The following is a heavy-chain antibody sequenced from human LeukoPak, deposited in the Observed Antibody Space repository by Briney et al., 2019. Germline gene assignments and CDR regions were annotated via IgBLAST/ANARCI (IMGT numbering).Heavy chain of an antibody. CDR3: AKVRRSSPYYFDY. D-gene: IGHD6-6*01. J-gene: IGHJ4*02. CDR1: GFTFSSYS. V-gene: IGHV3-21*01. CDR2: ISSSSSYI. Sequence: GGSLRLSCAASGFTFSSYSMNWVRQAPGKGLEWVSSISSSSSYIYYADSVKGRFTISRDNAKNSLFLRMNSLRAEDTAVYYCAKVRRSSPYYFDYWGQGTLVTVSS.